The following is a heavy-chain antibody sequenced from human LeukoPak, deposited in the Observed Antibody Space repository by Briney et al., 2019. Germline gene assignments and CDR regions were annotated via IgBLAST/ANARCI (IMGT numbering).Heavy chain of an antibody. CDR3: ARDSDPQLPPYAY. D-gene: IGHD2-2*01. J-gene: IGHJ4*02. CDR1: GYTFTGYY. CDR2: INPNSGGT. V-gene: IGHV1-2*02. Sequence: ALVKVSCKASGYTFTGYYMHWVRQAPGQGLEWMGWINPNSGGTNYAQKFQGRVTMTRDTSISTAYMELSRLRSDDTAVYYCARDSDPQLPPYAYWGQGTLVTVSS.